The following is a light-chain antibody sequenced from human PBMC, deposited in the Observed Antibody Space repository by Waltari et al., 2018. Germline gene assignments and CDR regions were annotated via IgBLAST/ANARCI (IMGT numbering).Light chain of an antibody. Sequence: QSVLTQPPSVSEAPRQRVTISCSGSTSNIANNAVTWYQQLPGKAPKLLIYYDDLRPSGVSDRFSASKSGTSDSLAISGLQSEDEADYYCAVWDASLNGQVFGGGTKLTVL. CDR2: YDD. J-gene: IGLJ2*01. V-gene: IGLV1-36*01. CDR1: TSNIANNA. CDR3: AVWDASLNGQV.